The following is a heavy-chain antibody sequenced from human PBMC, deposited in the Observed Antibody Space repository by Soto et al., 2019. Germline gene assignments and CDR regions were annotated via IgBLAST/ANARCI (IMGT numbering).Heavy chain of an antibody. J-gene: IGHJ6*03. CDR2: ISYDGSNK. V-gene: IGHV3-30*18. CDR3: AKIPAQAWVGPYYYYMDV. CDR1: GFTFSSYG. D-gene: IGHD2-2*01. Sequence: GGSLRLSCAASGFTFSSYGMHWVRQAPGKGLEWVAVISYDGSNKYYADSVKGRFTISRDNSKNTRYLQMNSLRAEDTAVYYCAKIPAQAWVGPYYYYMDVWGKGTTVTVSS.